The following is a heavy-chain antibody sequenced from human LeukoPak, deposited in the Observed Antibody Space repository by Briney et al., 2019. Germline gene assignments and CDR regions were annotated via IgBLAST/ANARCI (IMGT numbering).Heavy chain of an antibody. D-gene: IGHD5-12*01. CDR1: GFTFSSYA. CDR3: TRHREYSGYDYYYYYYMDV. Sequence: PGGSLRLSCAASGFTFSSYAMSWVRQAPGKGLMWVGRIKRKDNSYATAYAASVKGRFTSSRDDLQKTAYLQMKSLKTEDTAVYYCTRHREYSGYDYYYYYYMDVWGKGTTVTVSS. CDR2: IKRKDNSYAT. V-gene: IGHV3-73*01. J-gene: IGHJ6*03.